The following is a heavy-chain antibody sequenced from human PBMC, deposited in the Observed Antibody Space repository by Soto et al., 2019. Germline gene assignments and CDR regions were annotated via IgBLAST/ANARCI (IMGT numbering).Heavy chain of an antibody. CDR3: AHRQGYSYGPSHFDY. J-gene: IGHJ4*02. CDR1: GFSLSTSGVG. D-gene: IGHD5-18*01. CDR2: IYWNDYK. Sequence: QITLKESGPTLVKPTQTLTLTCTFSGFSLSTSGVGVGWSRQPPGKALEWLALIYWNDYKRYSPSLKSRLTITNDTSKTQVVLTMTNMDPVDTATYYCAHRQGYSYGPSHFDYWGQGTLVTVSS. V-gene: IGHV2-5*01.